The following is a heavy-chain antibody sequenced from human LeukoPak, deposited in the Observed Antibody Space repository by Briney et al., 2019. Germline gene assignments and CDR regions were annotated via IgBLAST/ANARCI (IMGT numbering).Heavy chain of an antibody. CDR2: IYYSGST. V-gene: IGHV4-59*01. CDR1: GGSISSFY. D-gene: IGHD5-18*01. J-gene: IGHJ4*02. Sequence: SETLSLTCTVSGGSISSFYWSWIRQPPGKGLEWIGYIYYSGSTDYNPSLKSRVTISVDRPKNQFSLNLISVTAADTAVYYCARGRGYNYGSFDYWGQGTLVTVSS. CDR3: ARGRGYNYGSFDY.